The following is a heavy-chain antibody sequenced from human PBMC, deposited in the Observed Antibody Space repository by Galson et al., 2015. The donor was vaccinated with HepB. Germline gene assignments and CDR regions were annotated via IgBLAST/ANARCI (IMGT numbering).Heavy chain of an antibody. V-gene: IGHV1-69*04. Sequence: SVKVSCKASGGTFSSYAISWVRQAPGQGLEWMGRIIPILGIANYAQKFQGRVTITADKSTSTAYMELSSLRSEDTAVYYCAWGRSGSYYSYYWGQGTLVTVSS. CDR3: AWGRSGSYYSYY. CDR1: GGTFSSYA. CDR2: IIPILGIA. J-gene: IGHJ4*02. D-gene: IGHD3-10*01.